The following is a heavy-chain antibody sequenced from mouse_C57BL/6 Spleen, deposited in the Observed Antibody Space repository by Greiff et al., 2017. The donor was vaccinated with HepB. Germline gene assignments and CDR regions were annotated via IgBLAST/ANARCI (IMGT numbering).Heavy chain of an antibody. J-gene: IGHJ3*01. CDR2: IDPSDSYT. D-gene: IGHD4-1*01. CDR1: GYTFTSYW. V-gene: IGHV1-69*01. Sequence: VKLQQPGAELVMPGASVKLSCKASGYTFTSYWMHWVKQRPGQGLEWIGEIDPSDSYTNYNQKFTGKSTLTVDKSSSTAYMQLSSLTSEDSAVYYCARELGFAYWGQGTLVTVSA. CDR3: ARELGFAY.